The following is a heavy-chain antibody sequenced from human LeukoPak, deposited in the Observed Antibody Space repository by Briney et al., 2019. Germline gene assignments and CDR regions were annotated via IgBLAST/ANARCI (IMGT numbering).Heavy chain of an antibody. V-gene: IGHV1-69*13. J-gene: IGHJ5*02. D-gene: IGHD6-13*01. CDR3: AREAGIAAAGGWFDP. CDR1: GGTFSSYA. Sequence: ASVKVSCKASGGTFSSYAISWVRQAPGQGLEWMGGIIPIFGTANYAQKFQGRVTITADESTSTAYMELSSLRPEDTAVYYCAREAGIAAAGGWFDPWGQGTLVTVSS. CDR2: IIPIFGTA.